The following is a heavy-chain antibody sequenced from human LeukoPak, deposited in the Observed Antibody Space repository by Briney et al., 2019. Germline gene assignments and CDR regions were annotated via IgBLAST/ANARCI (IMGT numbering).Heavy chain of an antibody. D-gene: IGHD3-3*01. CDR2: ISSSSSYI. V-gene: IGHV3-21*04. Sequence: GGSLRLSCAASGFTFSSYSMNWVRQAPGKGLEWVSSISSSSSYIYYADSVKGRFTISRDNSKNTLYLQMNSLRAEDTAVYYCAKTQEIFGVPVPSYYYYMDVWGKGTTVTVSS. CDR1: GFTFSSYS. CDR3: AKTQEIFGVPVPSYYYYMDV. J-gene: IGHJ6*03.